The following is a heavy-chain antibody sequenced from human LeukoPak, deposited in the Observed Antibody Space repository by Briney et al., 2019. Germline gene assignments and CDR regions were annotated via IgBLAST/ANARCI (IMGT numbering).Heavy chain of an antibody. Sequence: GGSLRLSCAASGFTFSSYAMSWVRQAPGKGLEWVSAISGSVGSTYYADSVKGRFTISRDNSKNTLYLQMSSLRAEDTAVYYCAKKNGGYGYFFDYWGQGTLVTVSS. J-gene: IGHJ4*02. CDR3: AKKNGGYGYFFDY. D-gene: IGHD5-18*01. CDR1: GFTFSSYA. CDR2: ISGSVGST. V-gene: IGHV3-23*01.